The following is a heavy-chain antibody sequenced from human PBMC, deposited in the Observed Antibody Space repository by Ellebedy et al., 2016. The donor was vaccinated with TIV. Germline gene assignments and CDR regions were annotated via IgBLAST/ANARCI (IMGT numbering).Heavy chain of an antibody. Sequence: GESLKISCAASGFSFSSYAMSWVRQAPGKGLEWVAGVNGGGLVIAYADSVKGRFTISRDNSKNTLDLQMNSLRAEDTAIYYCASSRYHYYVGNTVFAYWGRGTLVTVSS. J-gene: IGHJ4*02. D-gene: IGHD3-10*01. CDR2: VNGGGLVI. CDR3: ASSRYHYYVGNTVFAY. V-gene: IGHV3-23*01. CDR1: GFSFSSYA.